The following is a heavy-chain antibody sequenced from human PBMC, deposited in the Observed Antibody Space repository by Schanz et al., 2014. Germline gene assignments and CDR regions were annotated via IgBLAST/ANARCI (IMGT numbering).Heavy chain of an antibody. D-gene: IGHD2-21*01. CDR1: GYTFTDYG. CDR2: IIPSLGLA. Sequence: QEQLVQSGAEVRKPGASVKVSCKASGYTFTDYGVIWVRQAPGQGLEWMGRIIPSLGLAKYEQKFQDKVTITADTSTTTAYMELSGLRSEDTAVYYCARDRLECGAECYSVEVFEIWGQGTLVIVSS. V-gene: IGHV1-69*04. CDR3: ARDRLECGAECYSVEVFEI. J-gene: IGHJ4*02.